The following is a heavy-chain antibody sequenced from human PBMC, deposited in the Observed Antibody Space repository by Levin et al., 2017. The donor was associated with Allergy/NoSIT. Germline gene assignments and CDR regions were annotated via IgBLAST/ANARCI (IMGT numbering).Heavy chain of an antibody. D-gene: IGHD3-9*01. J-gene: IGHJ4*02. Sequence: GGSLRLSCAASGFTFDDYTMHWVRQAPGKGLEWVSLISWDGGSTYYADSVKGRFTISRDNSKNSLYLQMNSLRTEDTALYYCAKGGNYDILTGPFDYWGQGTLVTVSS. CDR3: AKGGNYDILTGPFDY. CDR2: ISWDGGST. CDR1: GFTFDDYT. V-gene: IGHV3-43*01.